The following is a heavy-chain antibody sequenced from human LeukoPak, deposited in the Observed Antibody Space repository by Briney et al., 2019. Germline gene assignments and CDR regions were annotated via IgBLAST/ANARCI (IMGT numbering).Heavy chain of an antibody. CDR2: IYYSGST. D-gene: IGHD4-17*01. Sequence: ETLSLTCTVSGGSISSYYWSWIRQPPGKGLEWIGYIYYSGSTNYNPSLKSRVTISVDTSKNQFSLKLSSVTAADTAVYYCARARDDYGDSWGFDYWGQGTLVTVSS. V-gene: IGHV4-59*01. CDR3: ARARDDYGDSWGFDY. J-gene: IGHJ4*02. CDR1: GGSISSYY.